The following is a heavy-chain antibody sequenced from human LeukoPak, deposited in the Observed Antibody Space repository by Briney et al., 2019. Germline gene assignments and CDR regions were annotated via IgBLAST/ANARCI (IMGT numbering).Heavy chain of an antibody. CDR3: ASPHDYISRNAFDI. CDR2: INHSGST. Sequence: SETLSLTCAVYGASFSGYYWSWIRQPPGKGLEWIGEINHSGSTYYNPSLKSRVTISVDTSKNQFSLKLSSVTAADTAVYYCASPHDYISRNAFDIWGQGTMVTVSS. J-gene: IGHJ3*02. CDR1: GASFSGYY. V-gene: IGHV4-34*01. D-gene: IGHD4-11*01.